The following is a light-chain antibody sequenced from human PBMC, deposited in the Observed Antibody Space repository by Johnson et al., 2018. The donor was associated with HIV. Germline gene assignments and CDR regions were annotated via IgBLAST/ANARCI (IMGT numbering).Light chain of an antibody. CDR2: DNN. CDR1: NSNIGNNY. J-gene: IGLJ1*01. V-gene: IGLV1-51*01. Sequence: QSVLTQPPSVSAAPGQKVTISCSGSNSNIGNNYVSWYQQLPGTAPKLLIYDNNKRPSGIPDRFFGSKSGTSATLDITGLQTGDEGDYYCGTWDSSLNAYVFGTGTKVTVL. CDR3: GTWDSSLNAYV.